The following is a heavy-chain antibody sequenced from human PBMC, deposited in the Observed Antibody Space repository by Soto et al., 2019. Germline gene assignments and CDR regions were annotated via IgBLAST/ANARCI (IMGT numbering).Heavy chain of an antibody. J-gene: IGHJ4*02. V-gene: IGHV1-18*01. CDR2: FNPDNQNT. D-gene: IGHD3-16*01. CDR3: ARVRFGDPFDF. CDR1: GYRFTTYG. Sequence: ASVKVSCKVSGYRFTTYGINWVRQAPGQGLEWVGWFNPDNQNTNYAQKFQDRVSLTTDSSTNTAYMELRDLRSDDTAVYYYARVRFGDPFDFWGQGSLVTVSS.